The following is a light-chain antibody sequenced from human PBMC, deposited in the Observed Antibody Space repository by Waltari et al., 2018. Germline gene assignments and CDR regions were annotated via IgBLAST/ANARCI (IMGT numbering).Light chain of an antibody. Sequence: QSALTQPPSAPGSPGQPVTISCTGNSTHVGSYNSVSWYPQPPGKAPKLMIYEVTKRHSGVPDRFSGSKSGNTASLTVSGLQAEDEADYYCNSYAGSNNNVFGTGTKVTVL. J-gene: IGLJ1*01. CDR2: EVT. CDR1: STHVGSYNS. V-gene: IGLV2-8*01. CDR3: NSYAGSNNNV.